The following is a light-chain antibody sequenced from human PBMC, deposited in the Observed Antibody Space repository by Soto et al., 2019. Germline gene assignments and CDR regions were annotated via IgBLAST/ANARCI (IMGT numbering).Light chain of an antibody. V-gene: IGKV1-5*03. Sequence: DIQMTQSPSALSASVGDGGTITCLASQDIGTWLAWYQQKPEKAPKVLIYRASHLESGVPSRFSASGSGTEFSLTINSLQADDFATYYCQQYHTSSITFGQGTRLEIK. J-gene: IGKJ5*01. CDR1: QDIGTW. CDR3: QQYHTSSIT. CDR2: RAS.